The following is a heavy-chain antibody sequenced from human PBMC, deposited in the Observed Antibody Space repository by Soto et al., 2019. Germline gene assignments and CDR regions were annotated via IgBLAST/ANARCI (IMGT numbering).Heavy chain of an antibody. D-gene: IGHD3-16*02. CDR2: ISGSGGST. CDR3: AKSPGFRGELSLLPDNNNFDY. V-gene: IGHV3-23*01. J-gene: IGHJ4*02. Sequence: PGGSLRLSCAASGFTFSSYAMSWVRQAPGKGLEWVSAISGSGGSTYYADSVKGRFTISRDNSKNTLYLQTNSLRAEDTAVYYCAKSPGFRGELSLLPDNNNFDYWGQGTLVTVSS. CDR1: GFTFSSYA.